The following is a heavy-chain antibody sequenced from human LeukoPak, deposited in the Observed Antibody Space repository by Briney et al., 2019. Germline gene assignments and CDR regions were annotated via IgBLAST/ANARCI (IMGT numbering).Heavy chain of an antibody. V-gene: IGHV3-53*01. D-gene: IGHD6-19*01. Sequence: GGSLRLSCAASGFTVSSNYMSWVRQAPGKGLEWVSVIYSGGSTYYADSVKGRFTISRDNSKNTLYLQMNSLRAEDTAVYYCARKVAVAGKDYWGQGTLVTVSS. CDR2: IYSGGST. CDR3: ARKVAVAGKDY. J-gene: IGHJ4*02. CDR1: GFTVSSNY.